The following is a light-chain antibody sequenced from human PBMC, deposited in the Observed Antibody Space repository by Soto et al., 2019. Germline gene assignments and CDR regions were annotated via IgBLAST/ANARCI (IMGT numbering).Light chain of an antibody. CDR3: QQYGSSPWA. V-gene: IGKV3-20*01. J-gene: IGKJ1*01. Sequence: ENVLTQSPGTLSLSPGETATLSCRASQSVGSNYLAWYQQKPGQAPRLLIYGASSRATGIPDNFSGSGSGTDFTLTISRLEPEDFAVYYCQQYGSSPWAFGQGTKVEIK. CDR2: GAS. CDR1: QSVGSNY.